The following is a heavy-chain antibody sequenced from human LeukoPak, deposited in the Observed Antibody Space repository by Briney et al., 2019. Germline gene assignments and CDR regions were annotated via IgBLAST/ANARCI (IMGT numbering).Heavy chain of an antibody. J-gene: IGHJ4*02. Sequence: SGGSLRLSCAASGFSFSSYAIHWVRQAPGKGLEWVALISYDETTKYYADSVKGRFTISRDNSKNTLYLQMNSLRAEDTAVYYCAKDRCSGGSCYSGSFDYWGQGTLVTVSS. CDR2: ISYDETTK. D-gene: IGHD2-15*01. V-gene: IGHV3-30*18. CDR3: AKDRCSGGSCYSGSFDY. CDR1: GFSFSSYA.